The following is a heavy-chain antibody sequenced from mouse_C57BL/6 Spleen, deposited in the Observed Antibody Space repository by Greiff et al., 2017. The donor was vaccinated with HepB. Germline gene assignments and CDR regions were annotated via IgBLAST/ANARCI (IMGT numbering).Heavy chain of an antibody. CDR2: ISSGGSYT. J-gene: IGHJ2*01. Sequence: EVKLLESGGDLVKPGGSLKLSCAASGFTFSSYGMSWVRQTPDKRLEWVATISSGGSYTYYPDSVKGRFTISRDNAKNTLYLQMSSLKSEDTAMYYCARQAGSDYWGQGTTLTVSS. CDR1: GFTFSSYG. D-gene: IGHD3-3*01. CDR3: ARQAGSDY. V-gene: IGHV5-6*01.